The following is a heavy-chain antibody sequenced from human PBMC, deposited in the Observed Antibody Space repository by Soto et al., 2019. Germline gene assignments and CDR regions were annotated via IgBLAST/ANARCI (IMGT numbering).Heavy chain of an antibody. D-gene: IGHD3-22*01. CDR2: LINPRGGRT. J-gene: IGHJ3*02. CDR3: ARDLADYYDDSNTPYNGFDI. Sequence: GASVKSPARFPDTPSLNYPCTGCDRLLEKGLSGWEVLINPRGGRTTYPQKFQDRVTMTTDTSTSTIYMDLSSLRSEDTAVCYCARDLADYYDDSNTPYNGFDIWGQGTMVTVSS. CDR1: DTPSLNYP. V-gene: IGHV1-24*01.